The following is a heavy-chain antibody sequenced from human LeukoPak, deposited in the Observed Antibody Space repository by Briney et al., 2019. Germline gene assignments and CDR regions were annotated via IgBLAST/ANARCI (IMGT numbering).Heavy chain of an antibody. CDR2: IYPGDSDT. CDR1: GYSFTSYW. J-gene: IGHJ6*03. Sequence: GESLKISCKGSGYSFTSYWIGWVRQMPGKGLEWMGIIYPGDSDTRYSPSFQGQVAISADKSISTAYLQWSSLKASDTAMYYCARLGHPDYYYYYMDVWGKGTTVTVSS. V-gene: IGHV5-51*01. CDR3: ARLGHPDYYYYYMDV.